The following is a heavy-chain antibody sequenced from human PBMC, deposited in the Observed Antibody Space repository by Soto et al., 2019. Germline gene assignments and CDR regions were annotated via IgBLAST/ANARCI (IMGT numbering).Heavy chain of an antibody. Sequence: QVQLQQWGAGLLKPSETLSLTCAVYGGSFSGYYWSWIRQPPGKGLEWIGEINHSGSNNYNPSLKRRVTISVDPPKNQLSLKLSSVNAADTAVYSCPSAYGSGSYWGQGTLVTVSS. CDR3: PSAYGSGSY. J-gene: IGHJ4*02. CDR1: GGSFSGYY. D-gene: IGHD3-10*01. V-gene: IGHV4-34*01. CDR2: INHSGSN.